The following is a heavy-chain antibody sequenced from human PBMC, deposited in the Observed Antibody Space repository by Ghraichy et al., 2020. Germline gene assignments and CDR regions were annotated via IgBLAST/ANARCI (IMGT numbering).Heavy chain of an antibody. CDR2: LSPSGANT. J-gene: IGHJ4*02. CDR1: GFTFNRYS. Sequence: GGSLRLSCSASGFTFNRYSMHWVRQAPGKRLEYVSALSPSGANTYYADSVKGRFTISRDNSKNTLYLQMSSLRPEDTAVYYCVKVAEEGIAAAPFDYWGQGTLVTVAS. V-gene: IGHV3-64D*06. CDR3: VKVAEEGIAAAPFDY. D-gene: IGHD6-13*01.